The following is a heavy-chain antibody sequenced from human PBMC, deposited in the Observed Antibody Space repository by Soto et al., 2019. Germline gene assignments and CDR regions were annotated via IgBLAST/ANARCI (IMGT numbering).Heavy chain of an antibody. CDR1: GGSISSADYY. CDR2: IYYSGST. J-gene: IGHJ3*02. Sequence: SETLSLTCIVSGGSISSADYYWSWVRQPPGKGLEWIGYIYYSGSTYYNPSLKSRLTISVDTSKNQFSLKLSSVTAADTAVYYCDRDANGWGNAFDIWGQGTMVTVSS. CDR3: DRDANGWGNAFDI. V-gene: IGHV4-30-4*01. D-gene: IGHD2-8*01.